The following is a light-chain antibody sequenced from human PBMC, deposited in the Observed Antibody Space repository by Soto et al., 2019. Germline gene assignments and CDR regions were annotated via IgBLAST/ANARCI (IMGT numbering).Light chain of an antibody. CDR1: TSDVDGYKY. CDR2: EVS. V-gene: IGLV2-14*01. Sequence: SALAQPASVSGSPGQSITISCTGTTSDVDGYKYVSWYQQHPGKAPKLLIYEVSNRPSGVSNRFSGSKSGNTASLTISGLQAEDEADYYCSSYTSSSPYVFGTGTKVTVL. J-gene: IGLJ1*01. CDR3: SSYTSSSPYV.